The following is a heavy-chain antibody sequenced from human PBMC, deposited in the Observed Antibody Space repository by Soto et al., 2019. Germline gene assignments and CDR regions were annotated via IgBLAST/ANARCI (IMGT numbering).Heavy chain of an antibody. CDR3: ASLERQLVDFWYFDL. D-gene: IGHD6-13*01. Sequence: QVQLLQSGAEVKKPGSSVTVSCKASGGTFSSNAIGWVRQAPGQGLEWMGGIVPMFGTPKNAQKVQGRVTITAAESTRTADMELSSLRSGDTAVYYCASLERQLVDFWYFDLWGRGTLVTVSS. V-gene: IGHV1-69*12. CDR1: GGTFSSNA. J-gene: IGHJ2*01. CDR2: IVPMFGTP.